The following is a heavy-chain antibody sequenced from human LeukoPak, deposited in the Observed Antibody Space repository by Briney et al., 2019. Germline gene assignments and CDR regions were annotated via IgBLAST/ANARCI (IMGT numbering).Heavy chain of an antibody. Sequence: ASVKVSCKASGGTFSSYAISWVRQAPGQGLEWMGGFDPEDGETIYAQKFQGRVTMTEDTSTDTAYMELSSLRSEDTAVYYCAPKVLRSGYSYGFGNYWGQGTLATVSS. J-gene: IGHJ4*02. CDR3: APKVLRSGYSYGFGNY. D-gene: IGHD5-18*01. CDR2: FDPEDGET. V-gene: IGHV1-24*01. CDR1: GGTFSSYA.